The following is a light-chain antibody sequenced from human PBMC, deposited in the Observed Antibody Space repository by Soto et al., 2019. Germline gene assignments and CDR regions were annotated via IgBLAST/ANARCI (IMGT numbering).Light chain of an antibody. CDR2: GAS. CDR1: QSISGT. V-gene: IGKV3-15*01. Sequence: SVMTQCPATLSMSPGGRATLYCRASQSISGTLAWYQQKPGQAPRLLIYGASTRATSFPARFSGSGSGTDFTLTISSLQSEDFAVYYCQQYNNWPWTFGQGTKVDIK. J-gene: IGKJ1*01. CDR3: QQYNNWPWT.